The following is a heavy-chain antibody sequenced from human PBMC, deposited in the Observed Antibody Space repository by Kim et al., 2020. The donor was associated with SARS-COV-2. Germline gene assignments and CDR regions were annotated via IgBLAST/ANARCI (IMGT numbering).Heavy chain of an antibody. CDR3: AKAVTVTPGV. CDR2: ISYDGSNK. Sequence: GGSLRLSCAASGFTFSSYGMHWVRQAPGKGLEWVAVISYDGSNKYYADSVKGRFTISRDNSKNTLYLQMNSLRAEDTAVYYCAKAVTVTPGVWGQGTLVTVSS. CDR1: GFTFSSYG. J-gene: IGHJ4*02. V-gene: IGHV3-30*18. D-gene: IGHD4-4*01.